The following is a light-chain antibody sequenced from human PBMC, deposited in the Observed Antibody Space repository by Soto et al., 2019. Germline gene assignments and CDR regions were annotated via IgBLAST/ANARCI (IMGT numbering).Light chain of an antibody. CDR3: GTWDSSLSAAV. CDR1: RHHIGNNY. Sequence: QSVLTQPASVSGAPGPQDTNSYPGSRHHIGNNYVSWYQQLPGTAPKLLIYDNNKRPSGIPDRFSGSKSGTSATLGITGLQTGDEADYYCGTWDSSLSAAVFGGGTQLTVL. V-gene: IGLV1-51*01. CDR2: DNN. J-gene: IGLJ2*01.